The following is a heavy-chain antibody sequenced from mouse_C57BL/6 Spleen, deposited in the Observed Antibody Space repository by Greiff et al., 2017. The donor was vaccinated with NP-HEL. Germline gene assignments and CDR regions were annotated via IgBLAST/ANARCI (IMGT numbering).Heavy chain of an antibody. V-gene: IGHV5-17*01. CDR3: ARAYGSSRSIAY. J-gene: IGHJ3*01. Sequence: EVQLQQSGGGLVKPGGSLKLSCAASGFTFSDYGMHWVRQAPEKGLEWVAYISSGSSTIYYADTVKGRFTISRDNAKNTLFLQMTSLRSEDTAMYYCARAYGSSRSIAYWGQGTLVTVSA. D-gene: IGHD1-1*01. CDR2: ISSGSSTI. CDR1: GFTFSDYG.